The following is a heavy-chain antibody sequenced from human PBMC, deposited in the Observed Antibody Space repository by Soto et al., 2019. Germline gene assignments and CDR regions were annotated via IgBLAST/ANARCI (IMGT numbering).Heavy chain of an antibody. CDR3: ARDHGLYCSGGSCSAYNWFDP. Sequence: SETLSLTCAVYGRSFSSYYWSWIRQPPGKGLEWIGEINHSGSTNYNPSLKRRVTIAVDTSKNQFSLKLSSVTAADTAVYYCARDHGLYCSGGSCSAYNWFDPWGQGTLVTVSS. J-gene: IGHJ5*02. CDR1: GRSFSSYY. D-gene: IGHD2-15*01. V-gene: IGHV4-34*01. CDR2: INHSGST.